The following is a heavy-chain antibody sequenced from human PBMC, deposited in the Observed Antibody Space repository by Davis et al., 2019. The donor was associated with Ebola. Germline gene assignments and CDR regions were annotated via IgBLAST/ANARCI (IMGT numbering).Heavy chain of an antibody. Sequence: MPPQTLSPTCPLSGGSVSSGCYYWSWTRQPPGTGLEWTGHIYYSGSTYYNPSPKSRVTISVDTSKNQFSLKLSSVTAADTAVYYCARVTAYYDFWSGPRYNWFDPWGQGTLVTVSS. V-gene: IGHV4-31*03. CDR3: ARVTAYYDFWSGPRYNWFDP. D-gene: IGHD3-3*01. CDR2: IYYSGST. CDR1: GGSVSSGCYY. J-gene: IGHJ5*02.